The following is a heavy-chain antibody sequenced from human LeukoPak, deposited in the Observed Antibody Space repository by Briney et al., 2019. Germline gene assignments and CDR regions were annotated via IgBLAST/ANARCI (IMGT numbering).Heavy chain of an antibody. V-gene: IGHV1-2*04. J-gene: IGHJ4*02. CDR2: INPNSGGT. CDR1: GYTFTGYY. Sequence: ASVKVSCKASGYTFTGYYMHWVRQAPGQGLEWMGWINPNSGGTNYAQKFQGWVTMTRDTSISTAYMELRSLRSDDTAVYYCARASIVGAIYYFDYWGQGTLVTVSS. CDR3: ARASIVGAIYYFDY. D-gene: IGHD1-26*01.